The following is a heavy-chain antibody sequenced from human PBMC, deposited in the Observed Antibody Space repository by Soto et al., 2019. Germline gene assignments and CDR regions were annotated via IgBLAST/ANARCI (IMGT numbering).Heavy chain of an antibody. V-gene: IGHV1-3*01. J-gene: IGHJ5*02. Sequence: ASVKVSCKASVYTFTSYGIHWVRQAPGQRLEWMGWINAANGDTKYSPKFQGRVTITRDTSASTAYMELSSLRSEDTAVYYCVRRHVSATGIDWFDPWGQGTLVTVS. CDR2: INAANGDT. D-gene: IGHD6-13*01. CDR1: VYTFTSYG. CDR3: VRRHVSATGIDWFDP.